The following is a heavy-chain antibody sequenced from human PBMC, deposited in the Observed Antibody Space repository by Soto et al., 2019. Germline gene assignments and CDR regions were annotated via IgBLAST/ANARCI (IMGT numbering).Heavy chain of an antibody. Sequence: ASRKVSCQASGYTFTSYDINWVRQATGQGLEWMGWMNPNSGNTGYAQKFQGRVTMTRNTSISTAYMELSSLRSEDTAVYYCARDYYDSSGYHYWGQGTLVTVSS. CDR2: MNPNSGNT. J-gene: IGHJ4*02. CDR1: GYTFTSYD. V-gene: IGHV1-8*01. CDR3: ARDYYDSSGYHY. D-gene: IGHD3-22*01.